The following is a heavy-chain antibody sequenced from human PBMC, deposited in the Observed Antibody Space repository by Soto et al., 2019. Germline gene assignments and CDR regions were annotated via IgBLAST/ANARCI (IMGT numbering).Heavy chain of an antibody. CDR3: ARVIRVRYFDSTSGDAFDI. CDR2: MNPNSGNT. Sequence: ASVKVSCKASGYTFTSYDINWVRQATGQGLEWMGWMNPNSGNTGYAQKFQGRVTMTSNTSISTASMELRGLRSENTAVYYCARVIRVRYFDSTSGDAFDIWGQGTMVTVSS. CDR1: GYTFTSYD. J-gene: IGHJ3*02. V-gene: IGHV1-8*01. D-gene: IGHD3-9*01.